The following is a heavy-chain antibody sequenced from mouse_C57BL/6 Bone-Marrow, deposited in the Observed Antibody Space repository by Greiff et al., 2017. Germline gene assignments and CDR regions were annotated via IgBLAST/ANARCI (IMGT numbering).Heavy chain of an antibody. V-gene: IGHV1-7*01. CDR3: ARCGRVPFAY. Sequence: LLESGAELAKPGASVKLSCKASGYTFTGYWMHWVQQRPGQGLEWIGNINPGSGSTKYNQKFQAKATLTADTSSSTAYLQLSSLTYEDSAVYYCARCGRVPFAYWGQGTLVTVSA. J-gene: IGHJ3*01. CDR2: INPGSGST. D-gene: IGHD5-1*01. CDR1: GYTFTGYW.